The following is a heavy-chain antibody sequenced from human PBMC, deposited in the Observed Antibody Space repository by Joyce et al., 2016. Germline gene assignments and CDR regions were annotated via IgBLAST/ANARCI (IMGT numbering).Heavy chain of an antibody. D-gene: IGHD3-10*01. CDR3: NKDRAP. Sequence: EVQLVESGGGLVQPGGSLRLSCAASGFTFSDHYMDWVRQAPGKVLEWIARIRNKANSYSTEYAASVQGRFTISRDDSKNSLYLQMDSLKTEDTAVYYCNKDRAPWGQGTLVTVSS. J-gene: IGHJ5*02. V-gene: IGHV3-72*01. CDR1: GFTFSDHY. CDR2: IRNKANSYST.